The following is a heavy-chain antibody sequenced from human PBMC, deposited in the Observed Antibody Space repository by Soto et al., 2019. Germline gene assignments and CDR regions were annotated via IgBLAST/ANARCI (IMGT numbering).Heavy chain of an antibody. D-gene: IGHD2-2*01. Sequence: GGSLRLSCAASGFTFSSYSMNWVRQAPGKGLEWVSSISSSSSYIYYADSVKGRFTISRDNAKNSLYLQMNSLRAEDTAVYYCARVGGGYQLLHAFDIWGQGTLVTVSS. CDR1: GFTFSSYS. CDR2: ISSSSSYI. J-gene: IGHJ3*02. CDR3: ARVGGGYQLLHAFDI. V-gene: IGHV3-21*01.